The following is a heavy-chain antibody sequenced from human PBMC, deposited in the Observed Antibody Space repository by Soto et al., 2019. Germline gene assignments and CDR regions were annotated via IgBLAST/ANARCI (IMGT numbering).Heavy chain of an antibody. CDR2: IYYSGST. V-gene: IGHV4-31*01. Sequence: SETLSLTCTVSAGSISSGGYYWSWIRQHPGKGLEWIGYIYYSGSTYYNPSLKSPVTISLDTSKNQFSLKLSSVTAADTAVYYCARWDTPHTGNTKDAFDNRGQGTMVTVSS. CDR1: AGSISSGGYY. CDR3: ARWDTPHTGNTKDAFDN. D-gene: IGHD5-18*01. J-gene: IGHJ3*02.